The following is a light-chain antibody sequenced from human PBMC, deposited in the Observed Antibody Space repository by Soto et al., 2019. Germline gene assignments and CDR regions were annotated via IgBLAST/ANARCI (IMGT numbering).Light chain of an antibody. V-gene: IGKV1-5*03. CDR2: KAS. CDR3: QHYNSYSEE. J-gene: IGKJ1*01. CDR1: QTISSW. Sequence: DIQMTQSPSTLSGSVGDRVTITCRASQTISSWLAWYQKKPGKDTKLMIYKASTLKSGVPSRFSGSGSGTEFTLTISSLQPDDFATYYCQHYNSYSEEFGQGTKVDIK.